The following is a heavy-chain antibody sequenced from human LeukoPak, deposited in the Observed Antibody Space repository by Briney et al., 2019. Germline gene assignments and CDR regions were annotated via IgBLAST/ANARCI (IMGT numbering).Heavy chain of an antibody. J-gene: IGHJ6*03. CDR1: GGTFSSYA. CDR2: IIPIFGTA. CDR3: ARGPISSSSSPDYYYYYMDV. V-gene: IGHV1-69*13. Sequence: SVKVSCKASGGTFSSYAISWVRQAPGQGLEWMGGIIPIFGTANYAQKFQGRVTITADESTSTAYMELSSLRSEDTAVYYCARGPISSSSSPDYYYYYMDVWGKGTTVTVSS. D-gene: IGHD6-6*01.